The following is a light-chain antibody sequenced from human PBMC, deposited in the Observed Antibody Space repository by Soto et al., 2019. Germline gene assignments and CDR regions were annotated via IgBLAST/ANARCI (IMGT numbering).Light chain of an antibody. J-gene: IGKJ3*01. V-gene: IGKV1-39*01. CDR3: QQRSSWPFT. CDR1: HNINNY. Sequence: DIQMTQSPSSLSASVGDRVTITCRASHNINNYLSWYQQRPGKAPKLLIYGASSLQSGVASRFSGSGSATAFTLTISSLEPEDFAVYYCQQRSSWPFTFGPGTKVDI. CDR2: GAS.